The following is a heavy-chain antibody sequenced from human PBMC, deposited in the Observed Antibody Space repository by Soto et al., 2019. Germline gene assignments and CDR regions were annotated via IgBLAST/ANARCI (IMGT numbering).Heavy chain of an antibody. J-gene: IGHJ4*02. V-gene: IGHV4-39*02. D-gene: IGHD6-19*01. CDR2: IDYTGYT. CDR3: ARSAIAVNGLFDH. Sequence: QLQLQESGPGLVKPSETLSLTCTVSGGFISTSSYYWGWVRQPPGKGLEWIGTIDYTGYTCYNPSLKSRVAMSVDTAKAHFSLNLTSVIAADTAIYYCARSAIAVNGLFDHWGLGTLVTVSS. CDR1: GGFISTSSYY.